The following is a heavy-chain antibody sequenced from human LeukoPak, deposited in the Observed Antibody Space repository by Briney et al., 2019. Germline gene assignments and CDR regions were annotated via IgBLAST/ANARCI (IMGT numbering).Heavy chain of an antibody. CDR1: GYTFTSYY. CDR2: INPSGGST. CDR3: AREYYDFWSGYPYRLNDAFDI. V-gene: IGHV1-46*01. J-gene: IGHJ3*02. D-gene: IGHD3-3*01. Sequence: ASVKVSCKASGYTFTSYYMHWVRQAPGQGLEWMGIINPSGGSTSYAQKFQGRVTMTRDTSTSTVYMELSSLRSEDTAVYYCAREYYDFWSGYPYRLNDAFDIWAKGQWSPSLQ.